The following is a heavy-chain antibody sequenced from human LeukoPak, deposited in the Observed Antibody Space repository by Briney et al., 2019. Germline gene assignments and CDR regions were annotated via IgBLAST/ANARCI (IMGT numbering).Heavy chain of an antibody. J-gene: IGHJ4*02. D-gene: IGHD4-17*01. CDR1: GYTFTGYY. V-gene: IGHV1-2*02. CDR3: ARGTTVTTPFDY. Sequence: GSSVNVSCKASGYTFTGYYIHWVRRAPGQGVEWMGWISPNSGGRNYAQKFQGRVTMTRDTSVSTAHMELSNVRSDDTAVYYCARGTTVTTPFDYWGQGTLVTVSS. CDR2: ISPNSGGR.